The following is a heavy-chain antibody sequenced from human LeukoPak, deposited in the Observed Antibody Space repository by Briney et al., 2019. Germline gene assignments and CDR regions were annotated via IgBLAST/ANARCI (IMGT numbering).Heavy chain of an antibody. Sequence: GGSLRLSCAASGFTFSSYDMHWVRQATGKGLEWVSAIGTAGDTYYPGSVKGRFTISRDNAKNSLYLQMNSLRAEDTAVYYCARVARVGGGYGYNSGLFDYWGQGTLVTVSS. CDR1: GFTFSSYD. CDR2: IGTAGDT. V-gene: IGHV3-13*01. J-gene: IGHJ4*02. D-gene: IGHD5-24*01. CDR3: ARVARVGGGYGYNSGLFDY.